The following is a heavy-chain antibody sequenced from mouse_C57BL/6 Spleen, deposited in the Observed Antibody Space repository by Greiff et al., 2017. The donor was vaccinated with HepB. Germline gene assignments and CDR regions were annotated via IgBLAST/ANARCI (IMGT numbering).Heavy chain of an antibody. V-gene: IGHV5-9-1*02. Sequence: EVQLLESGEGLVKPGGSLKLSCAASGFTFSSYALSWVRQTPEKRLEWVAYISSGGDYIYYADTVKGRFTISRDNARNTLYLQMSSLKSEDTAMYYCTRAPQLRLGPWFAYWGQGTLVTVSA. CDR2: ISSGGDYI. CDR1: GFTFSSYA. D-gene: IGHD3-2*02. J-gene: IGHJ3*01. CDR3: TRAPQLRLGPWFAY.